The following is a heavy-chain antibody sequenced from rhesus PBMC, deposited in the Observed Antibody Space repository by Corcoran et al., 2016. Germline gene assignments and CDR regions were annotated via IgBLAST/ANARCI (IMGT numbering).Heavy chain of an antibody. D-gene: IGHD6-13*01. CDR1: GGSLSDRYR. J-gene: IGHJ4*01. V-gene: IGHV4S10*01. CDR3: ARVGSSWSEDFDY. Sequence: QVQLQESGPGGVKPSETLSLTCAVSGGSLSDRYRWIWTRQPSGQGLEWIGYFYGSGTSTNYNPSLKSRVTISKDTSKNQFSLKLSSVTAADTAVYYCARVGSSWSEDFDYWGQGVLVTVSS. CDR2: FYGSGTST.